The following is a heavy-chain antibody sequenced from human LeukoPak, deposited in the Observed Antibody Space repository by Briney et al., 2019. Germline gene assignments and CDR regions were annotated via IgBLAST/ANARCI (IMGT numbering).Heavy chain of an antibody. CDR1: GYTFTSNY. J-gene: IGHJ4*02. CDR2: IHPSGGNT. D-gene: IGHD2-2*01. V-gene: IGHV1-46*01. CDR3: ARDCSSTRCQGPVFDN. Sequence: ASVKVSCKASGYTFTSNYMHWVRQAPGRGLAWMGIIHPSGGNTNYAQKFQGRVAMTRDTSTSTVYMELSRLRSEDTAIYYCARDCSSTRCQGPVFDNWGQGTLVTVSS.